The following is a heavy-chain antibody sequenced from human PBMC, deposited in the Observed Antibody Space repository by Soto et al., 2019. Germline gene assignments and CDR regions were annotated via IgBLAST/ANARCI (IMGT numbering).Heavy chain of an antibody. CDR2: MYFGGSF. J-gene: IGHJ5*02. D-gene: IGHD3-22*01. Sequence: SETLSLTCTVSGASVSSGYWSWIRQPPGKGLEWISFMYFGGSFNYNPSLTSRVTISVETSKNQFSMKVTSVTAADTAVYYCARSYYDSTGFAVDPWGQGTLVT. CDR3: ARSYYDSTGFAVDP. CDR1: GASVSSGY. V-gene: IGHV4-59*02.